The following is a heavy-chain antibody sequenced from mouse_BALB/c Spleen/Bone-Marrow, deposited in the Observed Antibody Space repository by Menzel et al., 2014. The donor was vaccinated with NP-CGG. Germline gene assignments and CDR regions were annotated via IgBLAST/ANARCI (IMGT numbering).Heavy chain of an antibody. CDR2: IDPANGNT. CDR1: GFNIKDTY. CDR3: ARWEYYAMDY. V-gene: IGHV14-3*02. Sequence: VQLQQPGAELVKPGASVKLSCTASGFNIKDTYMYWVKQRPEQGLEWIGRIDPANGNTKYDPKFQGKATITADTSPNTAYLQLSSLTSEDTAVYYCARWEYYAMDYWGQGTSVTVSS. D-gene: IGHD4-1*01. J-gene: IGHJ4*01.